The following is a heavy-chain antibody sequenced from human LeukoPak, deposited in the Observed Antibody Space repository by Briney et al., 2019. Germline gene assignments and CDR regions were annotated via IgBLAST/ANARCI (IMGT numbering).Heavy chain of an antibody. CDR3: AKGHFAYSSSRYGKGYFDY. CDR2: IRYDGSNK. J-gene: IGHJ4*02. CDR1: GFTFSSYG. D-gene: IGHD6-13*01. Sequence: PGGSLRLSCAASGFTFSSYGMHWVRQAPGKGLEWVAFIRYDGSNKYYADSVKGRFTISRDNSKNTLYLQMNSLRAEDTAVYYCAKGHFAYSSSRYGKGYFDYWGQGTLVTVSS. V-gene: IGHV3-30*02.